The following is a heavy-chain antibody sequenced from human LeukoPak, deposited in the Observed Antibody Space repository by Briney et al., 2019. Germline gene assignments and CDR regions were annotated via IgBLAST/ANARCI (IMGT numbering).Heavy chain of an antibody. V-gene: IGHV1-46*01. J-gene: IGHJ4*02. CDR1: GYTFTSYY. Sequence: ASVKVSCKASGYTFTSYYMHWVRQAPGQGLEWMGIINPSGGSTSYAQKFQGRVTMTTDTSTSTAYMELRSLTSDDTAVYYCARGFYCSAGTCPFYFDYWGQGTLVTVSS. CDR3: ARGFYCSAGTCPFYFDY. CDR2: INPSGGST. D-gene: IGHD2-15*01.